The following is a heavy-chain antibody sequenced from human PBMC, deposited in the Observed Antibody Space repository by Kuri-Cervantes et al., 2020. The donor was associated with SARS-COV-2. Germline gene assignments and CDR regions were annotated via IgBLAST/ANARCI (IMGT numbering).Heavy chain of an antibody. CDR2: IIPIFGTA. CDR1: GGTFSSYA. V-gene: IGHV1-69*05. CDR3: ARAMMIVVVNDAFDI. D-gene: IGHD3-22*01. Sequence: SVKVSCKASGGTFSSYAISWVRQAPGQGLEWMGGIIPIFGTANYAQKFKGRVTMTTDTSTSTAYMELSSLRSEDTAVYYCARAMMIVVVNDAFDIWGQGTMVTVSS. J-gene: IGHJ3*02.